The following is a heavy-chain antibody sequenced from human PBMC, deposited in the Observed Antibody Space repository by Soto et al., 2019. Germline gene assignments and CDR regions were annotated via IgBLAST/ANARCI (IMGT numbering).Heavy chain of an antibody. CDR1: GFTFSXYA. D-gene: IGHD6-19*01. J-gene: IGHJ5*02. CDR3: AKDRRIAVAGRYNWFDP. Sequence: EVQLLESGGGLVQPGGSLRLSCAASGFTFSXYAMSWVRQAPGKGREWVSAISGSGGSTYYADSVKGRFTISRDNSKNTLYLQMNSLRAEDTAVYYCAKDRRIAVAGRYNWFDPWGQGTLVTVSS. CDR2: ISGSGGST. V-gene: IGHV3-23*01.